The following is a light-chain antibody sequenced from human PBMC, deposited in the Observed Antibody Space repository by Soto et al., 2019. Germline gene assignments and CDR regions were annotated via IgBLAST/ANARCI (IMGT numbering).Light chain of an antibody. CDR2: DES. V-gene: IGKV3-11*01. CDR3: QQRSNWPTLT. J-gene: IGKJ4*01. Sequence: EIGVTQSAAPLCLSRGERATLSCRASQRFXSYFVWYQRQPGQAPRLLIXDESNRATGIPARFSGSGSGTDFTLTISSLEPEYFSVYYCQQRSNWPTLTFGGGTKVDIK. CDR1: QRFXSY.